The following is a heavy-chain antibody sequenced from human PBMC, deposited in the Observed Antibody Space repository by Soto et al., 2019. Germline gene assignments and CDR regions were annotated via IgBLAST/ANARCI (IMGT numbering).Heavy chain of an antibody. CDR2: ISAYNGNT. CDR3: ARDRSSGYYLGAWFDP. V-gene: IGHV1-18*04. J-gene: IGHJ5*02. CDR1: GYTFTSYG. D-gene: IGHD3-22*01. Sequence: ASVKVSCKASGYTFTSYGISWVRQAPGQGLEWMGWISAYNGNTNYAQKLQGRVTMTTDTSTSTAYMELRSLRSDDTAVYYCARDRSSGYYLGAWFDPWGQGTLVTVSS.